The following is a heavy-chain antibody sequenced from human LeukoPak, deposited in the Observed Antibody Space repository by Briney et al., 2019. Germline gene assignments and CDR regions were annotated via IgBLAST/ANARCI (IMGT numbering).Heavy chain of an antibody. CDR1: GFTFSNYT. CDR2: ISSNGGTI. D-gene: IGHD6-19*01. J-gene: IGHJ4*02. CDR3: VKVDGYSSGWLPDY. Sequence: GGSLRLSCAASGFTFSNYTMNWVRQAPGKGLAYGSAISSNGGTIYYADSVKARFTVSRDNSKNTLYLQMSSLRAEDTAVYYCVKVDGYSSGWLPDYWGQGTLVTVSS. V-gene: IGHV3-64D*09.